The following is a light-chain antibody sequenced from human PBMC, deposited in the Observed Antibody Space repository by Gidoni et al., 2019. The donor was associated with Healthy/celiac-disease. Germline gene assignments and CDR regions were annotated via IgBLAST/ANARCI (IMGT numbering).Light chain of an antibody. CDR1: QSISSY. V-gene: IGKV1-39*01. J-gene: IGKJ2*01. CDR3: QQSYSTPYT. CDR2: AAS. Sequence: DSQMTQSPSSLSASVGDRVTINCRASQSISSYLNWYQQKPGKAPKLLIYAASSLQSGVPSRFSGSGSGTDFTLTISSLQPEDFATYYCQQSYSTPYTFGQGTKLEIK.